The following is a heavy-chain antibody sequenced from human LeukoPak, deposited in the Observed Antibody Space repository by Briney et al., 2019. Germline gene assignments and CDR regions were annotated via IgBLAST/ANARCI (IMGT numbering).Heavy chain of an antibody. CDR2: VIPLFGTT. D-gene: IGHD3-22*01. CDR1: GVTFSTYP. CDR3: ASGREVVPSDAFDV. V-gene: IGHV1-69*06. J-gene: IGHJ3*01. Sequence: SMKVSCKASGVTFSTYPISWVRQAPGQGFQWMGRVIPLFGTTSYAQKFKGRVTITADKSTDTAYIELSRLTSEDTALYYCASGREVVPSDAFDVWGQGTMVTVSS.